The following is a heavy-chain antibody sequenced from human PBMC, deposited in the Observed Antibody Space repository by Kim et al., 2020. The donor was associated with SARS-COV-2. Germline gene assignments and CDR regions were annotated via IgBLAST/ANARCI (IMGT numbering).Heavy chain of an antibody. CDR1: GYTLTELS. V-gene: IGHV1-24*01. D-gene: IGHD3-10*01. J-gene: IGHJ4*02. CDR3: AAGTTYYYGSGSPPSFDY. Sequence: ASVKVSCKVSGYTLTELSMHWVRQAPGKGLEWMGGFDPEDGETIYAQKFQGRVTMIEDTSTDTAYMELSSLRSEDTAVYYCAAGTTYYYGSGSPPSFDYWGQGTLVTVSS. CDR2: FDPEDGET.